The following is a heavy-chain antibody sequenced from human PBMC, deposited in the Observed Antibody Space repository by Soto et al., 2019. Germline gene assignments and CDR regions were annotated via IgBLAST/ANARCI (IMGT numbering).Heavy chain of an antibody. J-gene: IGHJ1*01. V-gene: IGHV1-18*01. CDR1: GYTFTNYG. CDR3: VRVVYDSSVSYSPHYFQL. D-gene: IGHD3-22*01. CDR2: ISTYNGIT. Sequence: ASVKVSCKTSGYTFTNYGIGWVRQAPGQGLEWMGWISTYNGITNYAQKFQGRVTMTTDTSTSTAYMELRSLRSDDSAVYYCVRVVYDSSVSYSPHYFQLWGQGTRVTVSS.